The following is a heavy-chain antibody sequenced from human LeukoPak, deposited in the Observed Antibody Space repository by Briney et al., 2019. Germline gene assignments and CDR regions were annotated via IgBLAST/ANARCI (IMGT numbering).Heavy chain of an antibody. CDR2: INPNSGGT. CDR1: GYTFTGYY. J-gene: IGHJ6*02. V-gene: IGHV1-2*06. CDR3: ARDWMWYQLLPWLRMDV. D-gene: IGHD2-2*01. Sequence: ASVKVSCKASGYTFTGYYMHWVRQAPGQGLEWMGRINPNSGGTNYAQKFQGRVTMTRDTSISTAYMELSRLRSDDTAVYYCARDWMWYQLLPWLRMDVWGQGTTVTVSS.